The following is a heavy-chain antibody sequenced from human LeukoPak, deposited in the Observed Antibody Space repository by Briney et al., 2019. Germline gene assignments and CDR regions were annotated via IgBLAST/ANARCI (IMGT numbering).Heavy chain of an antibody. J-gene: IGHJ1*01. V-gene: IGHV3-48*01. D-gene: IGHD1-26*01. Sequence: GGSLRLSCAASGFTFSSYSMNWVRQAPGKGLEWVSYISSSSSTIYYADSVKGRFTISRDNAKNSLYLQMNSLRAEDTAVYYCARDRGGSYMYFQDWGQGTLVTVSS. CDR3: ARDRGGSYMYFQD. CDR2: ISSSSSTI. CDR1: GFTFSSYS.